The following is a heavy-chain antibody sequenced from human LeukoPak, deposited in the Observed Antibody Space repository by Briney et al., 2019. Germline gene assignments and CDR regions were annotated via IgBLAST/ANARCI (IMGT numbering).Heavy chain of an antibody. CDR2: ISSNGGST. V-gene: IGHV3-64D*09. D-gene: IGHD2-15*01. Sequence: GGSLRLSCSASGFTFSSYVMHWVRQAPGKGLEYVSAISSNGGSTYYADSVKGRFTISRDNSKNTLYLQMSSLRPEDTAVYYCVPGHCSGGSCFPFDYWGQGTLVTVSS. CDR1: GFTFSSYV. CDR3: VPGHCSGGSCFPFDY. J-gene: IGHJ4*02.